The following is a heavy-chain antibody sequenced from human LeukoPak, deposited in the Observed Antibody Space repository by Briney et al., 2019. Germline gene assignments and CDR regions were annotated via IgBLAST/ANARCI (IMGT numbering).Heavy chain of an antibody. J-gene: IGHJ4*02. V-gene: IGHV1-2*02. CDR3: ARDRTRTGYSSGWYHDY. CDR1: GCTFTGYY. Sequence: ASVKVSCKASGCTFTGYYMHWVRQAPGQGIEWMGWINPNSGGTNYAQKFQGRVTMTRDTSISTAYMELSRLRSDDTAVYYCARDRTRTGYSSGWYHDYWGQGTLVTVSS. D-gene: IGHD6-19*01. CDR2: INPNSGGT.